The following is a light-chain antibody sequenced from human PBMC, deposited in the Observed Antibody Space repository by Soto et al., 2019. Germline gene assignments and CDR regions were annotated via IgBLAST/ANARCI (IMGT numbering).Light chain of an antibody. J-gene: IGLJ1*01. CDR2: DVS. Sequence: QSALTQPASVSGSPGQSITVSCTGTSSDVGAYNHVSWYQKHPGKAPKLMIYDVSNRPSGVSNRYSGSKSGNTASLTISGLQAEDEADYYCCSYTSSSPYVFGTGTKVTVL. V-gene: IGLV2-14*01. CDR1: SSDVGAYNH. CDR3: CSYTSSSPYV.